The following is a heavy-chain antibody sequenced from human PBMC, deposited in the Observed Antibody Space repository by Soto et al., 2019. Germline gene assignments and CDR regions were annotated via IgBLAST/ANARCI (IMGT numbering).Heavy chain of an antibody. CDR1: GGTFSSYA. J-gene: IGHJ6*02. CDR3: ARLLTKPLYYYYGMDV. D-gene: IGHD3-9*01. Sequence: SVKGSCKASGGTFSSYAISWVRQAPGQGLEWMGGIIPIFGTANYAQKFQGRVTITADESTSTAYMELSSLRSEDTAVYYCARLLTKPLYYYYGMDVWGQGTTVTVSS. CDR2: IIPIFGTA. V-gene: IGHV1-69*13.